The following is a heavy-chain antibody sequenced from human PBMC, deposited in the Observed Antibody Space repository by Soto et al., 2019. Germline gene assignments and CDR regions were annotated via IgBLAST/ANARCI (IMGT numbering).Heavy chain of an antibody. J-gene: IGHJ4*02. V-gene: IGHV4-59*01. CDR3: ARDRGTTGTTAYFDY. CDR2: IYYSGST. D-gene: IGHD1-1*01. Sequence: ETLSLTCTVSGGSISSYYWSWIRQPPGKGLEWIGYIYYSGSTNYNPSLKSRVTISVDTSKNQFSLKLSSVTAADTAVYYCARDRGTTGTTAYFDYWGQGTLVTVSS. CDR1: GGSISSYY.